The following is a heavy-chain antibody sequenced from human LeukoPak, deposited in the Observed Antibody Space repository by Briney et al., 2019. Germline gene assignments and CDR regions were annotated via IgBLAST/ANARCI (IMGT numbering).Heavy chain of an antibody. D-gene: IGHD6-13*01. CDR1: GGSISSYY. V-gene: IGHV4-4*07. CDR3: ASQAATVNCFDQ. J-gene: IGHJ4*02. Sequence: SETLSLTCTVSGGSISSYYWSWIRQPPGKGLEWIGRIYTSGSTNYNPSLKSRVTMSVDTSKNQFSLNLSCMTATDTAVYYCASQAATVNCFDQWGQGTLVTVSS. CDR2: IYTSGST.